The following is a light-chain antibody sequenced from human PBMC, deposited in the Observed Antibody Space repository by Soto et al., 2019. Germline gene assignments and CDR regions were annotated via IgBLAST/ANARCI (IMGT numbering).Light chain of an antibody. J-gene: IGKJ1*01. CDR3: QQYHSYWS. CDR2: AAS. V-gene: IGKV3-20*01. CDR1: QSVSSSQ. Sequence: EVVLAQSPGTLSLSPGERATLSCRASQSVSSSQLTWFQQKPGQAPRLLIYAASRRAAGIPDRFSGSGSGTDFTLIISSLQPDDFATYYCQQYHSYWSFGQGTKVEIK.